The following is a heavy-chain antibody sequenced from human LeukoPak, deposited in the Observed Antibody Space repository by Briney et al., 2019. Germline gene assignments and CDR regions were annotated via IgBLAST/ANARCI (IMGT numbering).Heavy chain of an antibody. CDR2: ISSSGSTR. CDR3: ARERYSSGWDAFDV. D-gene: IGHD6-19*01. J-gene: IGHJ3*01. V-gene: IGHV3-48*03. Sequence: GGSLRLSCAASGFTFSSYEMNWVRQAPGKGLEWVSYISSSGSTRYYADSVKGRFTISRDTAKNSLSLQMNSLSAEDTAVYYCARERYSSGWDAFDVWGQGTKVTVSS. CDR1: GFTFSSYE.